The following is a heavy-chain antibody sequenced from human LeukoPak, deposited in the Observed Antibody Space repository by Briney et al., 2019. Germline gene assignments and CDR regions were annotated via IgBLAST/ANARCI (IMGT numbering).Heavy chain of an antibody. CDR2: FDPEDGET. Sequence: ASVKVSRKVSGYTLTELSMHWVRQAPGKGLEWKGGFDPEDGETIYAQKFQGRVTMTEDTSTDTAYMELSSLRSEDTAVYYCATAEWELLRGAYFDYWGQGTLVTVSS. V-gene: IGHV1-24*01. D-gene: IGHD1-26*01. J-gene: IGHJ4*02. CDR1: GYTLTELS. CDR3: ATAEWELLRGAYFDY.